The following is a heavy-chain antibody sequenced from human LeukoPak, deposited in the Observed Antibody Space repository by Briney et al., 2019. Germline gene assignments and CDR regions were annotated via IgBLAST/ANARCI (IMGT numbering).Heavy chain of an antibody. V-gene: IGHV3-23*01. D-gene: IGHD6-19*01. Sequence: GGSLRLSCTASGFTFSGYAMSWVRQAPGKGLEWVSAISGSGGSTCYADSVKGRFTISRDNSKNTLYLQMNSLRAEDTAVYYCAKDRPEFVAYSSGWGYDYWGQGTLVTVSS. J-gene: IGHJ4*02. CDR1: GFTFSGYA. CDR3: AKDRPEFVAYSSGWGYDY. CDR2: ISGSGGST.